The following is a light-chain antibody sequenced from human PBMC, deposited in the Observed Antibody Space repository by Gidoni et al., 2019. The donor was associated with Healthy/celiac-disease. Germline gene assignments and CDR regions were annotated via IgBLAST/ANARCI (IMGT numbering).Light chain of an antibody. CDR3: QSYDSSLSAVV. Sequence: QSVLTQPPSVSGAPGQRVNISCTGSSSTIGAGSEVHWYQQLPGTAPTLLIYGHSNPPSGVPDRFSGSKSGTSSALAITGLQAEDEADYYCQSYDSSLSAVVFGGGTKLTVL. V-gene: IGLV1-40*01. CDR1: SSTIGAGSE. J-gene: IGLJ2*01. CDR2: GHS.